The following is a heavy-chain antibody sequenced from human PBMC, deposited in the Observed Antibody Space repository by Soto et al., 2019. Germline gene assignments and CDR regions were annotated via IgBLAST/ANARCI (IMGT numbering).Heavy chain of an antibody. D-gene: IGHD2-15*01. J-gene: IGHJ4*02. CDR3: TKDRVPDGIYSFDY. CDR2: IDLSGTNT. Sequence: PGGSLRLSCAASGFSFSDYSMNWVRQAPGKGLEWVAFIDLSGTNTDYRETVKGRFTLSKDKSMKTVYLQMNSLKDEEEAVYYCTKDRVPDGIYSFDYWGQGALVTVSS. CDR1: GFSFSDYS. V-gene: IGHV3-23*05.